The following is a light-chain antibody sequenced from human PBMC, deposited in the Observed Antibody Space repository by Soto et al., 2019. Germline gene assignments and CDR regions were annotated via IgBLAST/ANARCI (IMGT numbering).Light chain of an antibody. CDR1: SSNIGNNY. CDR2: END. V-gene: IGLV1-51*02. CDR3: GTWDGTPPNPEVV. J-gene: IGLJ2*01. Sequence: QSVLTQPPSVSAAPGQKVTISCSGSSSNIGNNYVSWYQQLPGTAPKLLIYENDKRPSGIPDRFSGSKSGTSATLGITGLQTGDEADYYCGTWDGTPPNPEVVFGGGTKLTVL.